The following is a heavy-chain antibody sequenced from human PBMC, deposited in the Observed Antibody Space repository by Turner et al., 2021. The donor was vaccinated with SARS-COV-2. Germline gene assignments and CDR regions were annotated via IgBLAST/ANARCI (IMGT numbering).Heavy chain of an antibody. CDR1: GFSLKNRRLG. Sequence: QVTLKESGPVLVKPTETLTLTCTVSGFSLKNRRLGVSWIRQPPGRALEWLAHISSNDEPSYNTSLGNRLTISKDTSKSQVVLTMTNVDPMDTATYFCARTQVPGYGDYVSDFDYWGQGTLVTVSS. CDR2: ISSNDEP. J-gene: IGHJ4*02. V-gene: IGHV2-26*01. D-gene: IGHD4-17*01. CDR3: ARTQVPGYGDYVSDFDY.